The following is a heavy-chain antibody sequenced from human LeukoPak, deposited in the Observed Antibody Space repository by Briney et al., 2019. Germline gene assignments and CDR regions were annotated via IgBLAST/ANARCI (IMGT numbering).Heavy chain of an antibody. CDR3: ARGTITMISDY. D-gene: IGHD3-22*01. Sequence: ASVTVSCTASGYTFTSYYMHWVRQAPGQGLEWMGIINPSGGSTSYAQKFQGRVTMTRDTSTSTVYMELSSLRPEDTAVYYCARGTITMISDYWGQGTLVTVSS. CDR2: INPSGGST. J-gene: IGHJ4*02. CDR1: GYTFTSYY. V-gene: IGHV1-46*01.